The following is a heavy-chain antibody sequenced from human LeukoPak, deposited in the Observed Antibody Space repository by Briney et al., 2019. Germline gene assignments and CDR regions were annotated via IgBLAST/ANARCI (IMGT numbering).Heavy chain of an antibody. D-gene: IGHD3-10*01. CDR1: GSTFSSYG. V-gene: IGHV3-33*01. Sequence: PGRSLRLSCAASGSTFSSYGMHWVRQAPGKGLEWLAIIWYDGSNKYYADSVKGRFTISRDNSKNTLYLQMNSLRAEDTAVYYCARSRELGSGSYDSYYFDYWGQGTLVTVSS. CDR2: IWYDGSNK. CDR3: ARSRELGSGSYDSYYFDY. J-gene: IGHJ4*02.